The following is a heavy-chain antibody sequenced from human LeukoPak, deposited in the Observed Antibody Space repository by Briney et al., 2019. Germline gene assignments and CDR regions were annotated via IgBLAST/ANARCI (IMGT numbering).Heavy chain of an antibody. V-gene: IGHV1-8*03. D-gene: IGHD2-2*02. Sequence: SSVKVSCKASGYTFTSYDINWVRQATGQGLEGMGWMNPNSGNTGYAQKFQGRVTITRNTSISTAYMELSSLRSEDTAVYYCARGRYLTRRGRTIYYYYMDVWGKGTTVTVSS. J-gene: IGHJ6*03. CDR2: MNPNSGNT. CDR3: ARGRYLTRRGRTIYYYYMDV. CDR1: GYTFTSYD.